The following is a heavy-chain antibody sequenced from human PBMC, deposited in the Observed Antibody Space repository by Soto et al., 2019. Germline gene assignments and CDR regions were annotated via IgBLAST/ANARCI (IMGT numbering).Heavy chain of an antibody. D-gene: IGHD5-18*01. V-gene: IGHV1-69*06. CDR2: IIPIFGTA. CDR3: ARVSRIQLWLRLDI. J-gene: IGHJ3*02. Sequence: ASVKVSCKASGGTFSSYAISWVRQAPGQGLEWMGGIIPIFGTANYAQKFQGRVTITADKSTSTAYMELSSLRSEDTAVYYCARVSRIQLWLRLDIWDQGTMVTVSS. CDR1: GGTFSSYA.